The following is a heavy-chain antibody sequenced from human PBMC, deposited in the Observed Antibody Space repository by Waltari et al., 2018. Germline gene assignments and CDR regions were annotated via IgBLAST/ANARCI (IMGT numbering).Heavy chain of an antibody. J-gene: IGHJ6*03. V-gene: IGHV4-34*02. CDR1: GGSLSGYH. D-gene: IGHD3-3*01. CDR3: ARVFGYYYYYMDV. Sequence: QVQLQQWGAGLLKPSETLSLTCDVSGGSLSGYHWTWIRQPPGKGLEWIGEINDSGRTTDNPSLESRVTVSIDTANNQFSLRVRSVTAADTAVYYCARVFGYYYYYMDVWGKGTTVTISS. CDR2: INDSGRT.